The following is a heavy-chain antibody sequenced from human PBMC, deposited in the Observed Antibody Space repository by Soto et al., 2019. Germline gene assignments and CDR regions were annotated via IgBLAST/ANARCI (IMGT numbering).Heavy chain of an antibody. D-gene: IGHD2-8*01. Sequence: EVQLLECGGGLVQPGGSLRLSCAASGFTFSSYALSWVRQAPGKGLEWVSTITTSGGNTYYADSVKGRFTISRDNSKNTLYLQMNSLRAEDTAVYYCAGRYCTNGVCYTNYYYYMDVWGKGTTVTVSS. CDR1: GFTFSSYA. V-gene: IGHV3-23*01. J-gene: IGHJ6*03. CDR2: ITTSGGNT. CDR3: AGRYCTNGVCYTNYYYYMDV.